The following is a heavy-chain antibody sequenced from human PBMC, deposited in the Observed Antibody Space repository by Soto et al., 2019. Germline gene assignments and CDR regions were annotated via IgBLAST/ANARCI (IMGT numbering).Heavy chain of an antibody. CDR3: AKESLDYFDSGRFYAPAFDH. CDR2: ISFDGRDI. J-gene: IGHJ4*02. Sequence: QVQLVESGGGVVHPGTSLRLSCVTSGFTFSSFAMDWVRQAPGKGLEWVAAISFDGRDISYRESVKGRFTISRDKFQNTVYLQMNSLRPEDTAVYYCAKESLDYFDSGRFYAPAFDHWGQGTLVTVSS. D-gene: IGHD3-10*01. V-gene: IGHV3-30*18. CDR1: GFTFSSFA.